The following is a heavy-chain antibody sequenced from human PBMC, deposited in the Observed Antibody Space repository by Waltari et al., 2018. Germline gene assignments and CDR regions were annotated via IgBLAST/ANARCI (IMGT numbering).Heavy chain of an antibody. D-gene: IGHD1-7*01. J-gene: IGHJ6*02. V-gene: IGHV3-21*02. CDR2: ISRSSSHK. CDR1: GFTFDTSD. CDR3: ARDDSELARTSGMDL. Sequence: EDQLLESGGGLVKPGGSLRLSCPDSGFTFDTSDMNWARQAPGRGPEWVSYISRSSSHKYIADSVKGRFTISRDNARNVLYLQLDSLRAEDTAVYYCARDDSELARTSGMDLWGQGTMVTVSS.